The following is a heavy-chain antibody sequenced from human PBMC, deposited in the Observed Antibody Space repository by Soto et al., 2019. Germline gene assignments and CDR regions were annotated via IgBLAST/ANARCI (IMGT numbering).Heavy chain of an antibody. V-gene: IGHV3-23*01. CDR2: ISGSGGST. D-gene: IGHD2-15*01. J-gene: IGHJ4*02. CDR1: GFTFSSYA. CDR3: AKDNIVVVVAESFDY. Sequence: EVQLLESGGGLVQPGGSLRLSCAASGFTFSSYAMSWVRQAPGKGLEWVSAISGSGGSTYYADSVKGRFTISRDNSKNTLYLQMTSLRAEDTAVYYCAKDNIVVVVAESFDYWGQGTLVTVSS.